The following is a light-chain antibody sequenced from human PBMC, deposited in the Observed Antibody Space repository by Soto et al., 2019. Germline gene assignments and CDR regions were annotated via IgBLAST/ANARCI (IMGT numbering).Light chain of an antibody. J-gene: IGLJ1*01. Sequence: QSVLTQPPSASGSFGQSVTISCTGTSSDVGGYNYVSWYQQHPGKAPKLMIYEVSERPSGVPDRFSGSKSGDTASLTISGLQAEDEADYYCCSYVGSKVFGTGTKVTVL. V-gene: IGLV2-8*01. CDR2: EVS. CDR1: SSDVGGYNY. CDR3: CSYVGSKV.